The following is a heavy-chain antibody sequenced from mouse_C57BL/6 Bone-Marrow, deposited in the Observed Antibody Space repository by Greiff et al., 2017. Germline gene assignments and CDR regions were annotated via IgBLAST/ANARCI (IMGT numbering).Heavy chain of an antibody. D-gene: IGHD1-1*01. CDR3: ARRDFYYCGWFDY. Sequence: QVQLQQPGAELVKPGASVKLSCKASGYTFTSYWMQWVKQRPGQGLEWIGEIDPSDSYTNYNQKFKGKATLTVDTSSSTAYMQLSSLTSEDSAVYYCARRDFYYCGWFDYWGQGTTLTVSS. CDR1: GYTFTSYW. J-gene: IGHJ2*01. CDR2: IDPSDSYT. V-gene: IGHV1-50*01.